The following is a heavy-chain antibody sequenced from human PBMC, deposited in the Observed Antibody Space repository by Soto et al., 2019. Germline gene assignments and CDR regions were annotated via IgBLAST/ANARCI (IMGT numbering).Heavy chain of an antibody. CDR1: GYTFTDYY. CDR3: ATDDGYRYGYYFVY. CDR2: INPNSGGT. D-gene: IGHD5-18*01. V-gene: IGHV1-2*04. J-gene: IGHJ4*02. Sequence: ASVKVSCKASGYTFTDYYMHWLRQAPAQGLAWMGWINPNSGGTNYAQKVQGWVTMTRDTSISTAYMERSRLRSDDTAVYYCATDDGYRYGYYFVYWGQGTLVTVYS.